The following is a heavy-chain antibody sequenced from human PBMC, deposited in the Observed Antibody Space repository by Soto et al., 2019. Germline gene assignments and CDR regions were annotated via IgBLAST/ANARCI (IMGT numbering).Heavy chain of an antibody. Sequence: PSETLSLTCAVYGGSLSGYYWSWIRQPPGKGLEWIGEINHSGSTNYNPSLKSRVTISVDTSKNQFSLKLSSVTAADTAVYYCAAGTDGGWFDPWGQGTLVTVSS. CDR3: AAGTDGGWFDP. CDR1: GGSLSGYY. V-gene: IGHV4-34*01. D-gene: IGHD6-13*01. J-gene: IGHJ5*02. CDR2: INHSGST.